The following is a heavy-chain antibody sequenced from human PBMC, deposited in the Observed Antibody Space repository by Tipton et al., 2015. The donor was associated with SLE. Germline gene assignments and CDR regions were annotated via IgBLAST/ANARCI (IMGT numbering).Heavy chain of an antibody. CDR1: GGSISSSGYY. Sequence: TLSLTCTVSGGSISSSGYYWGWIRQPPGKGLEWIGSIYYSGSTYYNPSLKSRVTISVDTSKNQFSLKLSSVTAADTAVYYCASLHSSGYHRIFDYWGQGTLVTVSS. CDR2: IYYSGST. J-gene: IGHJ4*02. CDR3: ASLHSSGYHRIFDY. D-gene: IGHD3-22*01. V-gene: IGHV4-39*07.